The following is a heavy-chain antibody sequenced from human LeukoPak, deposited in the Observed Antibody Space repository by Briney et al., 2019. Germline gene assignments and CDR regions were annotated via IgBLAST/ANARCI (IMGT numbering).Heavy chain of an antibody. Sequence: GSPRLFCSPSGFTFSSYAMHWVRQAPGKGLEYVSAISSNGGLTYYADSVQGRLTISRDSSRNTVYLQMNGLRTQDTAVYYCVKEYSYGFDYWGHGNLGSVSS. CDR3: VKEYSYGFDY. D-gene: IGHD5-18*01. CDR2: ISSNGGLT. CDR1: GFTFSSYA. V-gene: IGHV3-64D*09. J-gene: IGHJ4*03.